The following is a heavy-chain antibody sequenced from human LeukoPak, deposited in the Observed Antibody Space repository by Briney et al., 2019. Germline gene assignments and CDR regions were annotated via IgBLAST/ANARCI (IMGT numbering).Heavy chain of an antibody. J-gene: IGHJ4*02. D-gene: IGHD6-19*01. CDR3: VRDRGGSGWYYLDY. V-gene: IGHV3-64*01. CDR1: GFTSSIYA. Sequence: GGSLRLSCAAAGFTSSIYAMHWVRQGLGKGLEHVSGISYNGSQTYYGNSVKDRFTISRDNAKNTVYLQMASVRVDDMAVYYCVRDRGGSGWYYLDYWGQGILVTVSS. CDR2: ISYNGSQT.